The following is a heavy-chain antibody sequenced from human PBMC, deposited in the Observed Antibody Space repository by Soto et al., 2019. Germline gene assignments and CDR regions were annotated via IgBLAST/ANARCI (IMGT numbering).Heavy chain of an antibody. V-gene: IGHV1-58*01. CDR3: ASTEKYYDIFIYAFDI. CDR1: GYTFTRYD. J-gene: IGHJ3*02. D-gene: IGHD3-9*01. Sequence: PLNGSCKASGYTFTRYDVNWVRQARGQRLEWIGWIVVGSGNTNYAQKFQERVTITRDMSTSTAYMELSSLRSEDTAVYYCASTEKYYDIFIYAFDIWGQGTMVTVSS. CDR2: IVVGSGNT.